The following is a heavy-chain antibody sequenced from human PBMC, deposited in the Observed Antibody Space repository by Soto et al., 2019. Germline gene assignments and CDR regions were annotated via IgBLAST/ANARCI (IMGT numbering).Heavy chain of an antibody. V-gene: IGHV3-23*01. CDR3: AKAFLAQYAFCLDP. D-gene: IGHD3-3*01. Sequence: EVQLLESGGGLVQPGGSLRLSCAASGFTFSSYAMSWVRQAPGKGLEWVSAISGSGGSTYYADSVKGRFTISRDNCRSALHLRMSTLRAVAAAVSCCAKAFLAQYAFCLDPWGRGTLVTVSS. J-gene: IGHJ5*02. CDR2: ISGSGGST. CDR1: GFTFSSYA.